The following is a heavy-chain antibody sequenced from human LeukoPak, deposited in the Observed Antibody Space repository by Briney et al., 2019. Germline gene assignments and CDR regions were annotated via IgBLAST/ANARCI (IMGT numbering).Heavy chain of an antibody. D-gene: IGHD2-8*02. Sequence: SETLSLTCTVSGGSISSYQWSWIRQPPGKGLEWIGYISYSGFTNYNPSLKSRVTVSLDTSKNQFSLKLTSVTAADTAVYYCAGHHPRNTVDFWGQGTLVTVSS. CDR3: AGHHPRNTVDF. CDR1: GGSISSYQ. CDR2: ISYSGFT. J-gene: IGHJ4*02. V-gene: IGHV4-59*08.